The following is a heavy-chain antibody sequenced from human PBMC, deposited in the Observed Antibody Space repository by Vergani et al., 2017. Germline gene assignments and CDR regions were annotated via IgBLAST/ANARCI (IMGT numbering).Heavy chain of an antibody. CDR3: AKTLYATNGPNYYYYGMDV. Sequence: QVQLEESGPGLVKPSETLSLTCTVSGGSITSGTYYWTWIRQPAGKGLEWIGRIYNSGGTNYNPSLKSRVTISIDTSKNQFSLKVSSVTAADTAVYYCAKTLYATNGPNYYYYGMDVWGQGTTVTVSS. CDR2: IYNSGGT. V-gene: IGHV4-61*02. J-gene: IGHJ6*02. D-gene: IGHD5/OR15-5a*01. CDR1: GGSITSGTYY.